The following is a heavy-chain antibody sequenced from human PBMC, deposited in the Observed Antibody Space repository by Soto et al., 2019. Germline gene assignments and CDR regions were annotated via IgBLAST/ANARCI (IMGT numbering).Heavy chain of an antibody. J-gene: IGHJ6*02. CDR2: ISYDGSNK. D-gene: IGHD3-3*01. V-gene: IGHV3-30-3*01. Sequence: QVQLVESGGGVVQPGRSLRLSCAASGFTFSSYAMHWVRQAPGKGLEWVAVISYDGSNKYYADSVKGRFTISRDNSKNTLYLQMNSLRAEDTAVYYCARDMDYDFWSGQYYYYGMGVWGQGTTVTVSS. CDR3: ARDMDYDFWSGQYYYYGMGV. CDR1: GFTFSSYA.